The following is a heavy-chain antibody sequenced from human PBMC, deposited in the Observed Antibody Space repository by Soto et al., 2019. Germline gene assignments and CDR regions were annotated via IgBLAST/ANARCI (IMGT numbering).Heavy chain of an antibody. CDR1: GFTFTTYN. J-gene: IGHJ4*02. V-gene: IGHV1-3*01. CDR2: INSVNGNT. CDR3: ARSRRVGAPWVDFDF. D-gene: IGHD1-26*01. Sequence: QVQLVQSGAEVKMPGASVKVSCKASGFTFTTYNIHWVRQAPGQSLEWMGWINSVNGNTKYSQKFQGRVSITRDTSATTAYMELSSLIFEDTAVYYCARSRRVGAPWVDFDFWGQGTLVTVSS.